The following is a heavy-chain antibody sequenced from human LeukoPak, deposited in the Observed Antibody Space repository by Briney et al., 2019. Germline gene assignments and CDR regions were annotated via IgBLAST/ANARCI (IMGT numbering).Heavy chain of an antibody. J-gene: IGHJ6*02. Sequence: GGSLRLSCTASGFTFSSYGMHWVRQAPGKGLEWVAVISYDGSNKYYADSVKGRFTISRDNSKNTLYLQMNSLRAEDTAVYYCARMLLETRSSYYDFWSGYYSYYYYGMDVWGQGTTVTVSS. D-gene: IGHD3-3*01. CDR1: GFTFSSYG. CDR3: ARMLLETRSSYYDFWSGYYSYYYYGMDV. V-gene: IGHV3-30*03. CDR2: ISYDGSNK.